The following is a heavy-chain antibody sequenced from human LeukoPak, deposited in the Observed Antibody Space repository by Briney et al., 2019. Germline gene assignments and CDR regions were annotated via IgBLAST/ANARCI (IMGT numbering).Heavy chain of an antibody. V-gene: IGHV1-2*02. CDR1: GFTFTGHY. J-gene: IGHJ4*02. D-gene: IGHD3-10*01. CDR2: INANTGVT. CDR3: ARESVSGDYYGSGSYYFDY. Sequence: ASVKVSCKTSGFTFTGHYMHWVRQAPGQGLEWMGWINANTGVTHYALKFQGRVTMTRDTSISTVYMDLSSLKSDDTAVYYCARESVSGDYYGSGSYYFDYWGQGTLVTVSS.